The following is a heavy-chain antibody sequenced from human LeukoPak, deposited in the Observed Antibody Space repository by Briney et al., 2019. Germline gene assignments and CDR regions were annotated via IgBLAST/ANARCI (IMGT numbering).Heavy chain of an antibody. CDR2: MAADGSNI. D-gene: IGHD6-13*01. V-gene: IGHV3-30*18. CDR3: AKDLSWSF. Sequence: PGRSLRLSCAASGFIFSIYGMHWVRQAPGKGLEWVALMAADGSNIYYADSVKGRFTISRDNSKNTLYLQMNSLRAEDTAVYYCAKDLSWSFWGQGTLVTVSS. CDR1: GFIFSIYG. J-gene: IGHJ4*02.